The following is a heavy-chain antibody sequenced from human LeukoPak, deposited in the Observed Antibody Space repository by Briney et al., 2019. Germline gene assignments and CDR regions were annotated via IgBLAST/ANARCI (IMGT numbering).Heavy chain of an antibody. J-gene: IGHJ4*02. D-gene: IGHD4-23*01. V-gene: IGHV4-39*01. CDR3: ARQYVKERVGGNSVLDY. Sequence: SETLSLTCTVSGGSISSSSYYWGWIRQPPGKGLEWIGSIYYSGSTYYNPSLKSRVTISVDTSKNQFSLKLSSVTAADTAVYYCARQYVKERVGGNSVLDYWGQGTLVTVSS. CDR2: IYYSGST. CDR1: GGSISSSSYY.